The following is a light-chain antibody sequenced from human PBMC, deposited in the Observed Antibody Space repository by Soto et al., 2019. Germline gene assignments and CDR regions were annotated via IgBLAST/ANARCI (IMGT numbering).Light chain of an antibody. CDR2: EVT. CDR1: SSDVGGYNL. V-gene: IGLV2-14*01. CDR3: TSHTSTGTWV. J-gene: IGLJ3*02. Sequence: QSALTQPASVSGSPGQSITISCTGTSSDVGGYNLVSWYQQHPGEAPKLMIYEVTHRPSGVSHRFSGSKSGNTASLTISDLQAEDEADYYCTSHTSTGTWVFGGGTKLPS.